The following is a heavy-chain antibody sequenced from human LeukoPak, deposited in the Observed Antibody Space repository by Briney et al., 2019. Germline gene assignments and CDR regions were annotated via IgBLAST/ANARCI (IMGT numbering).Heavy chain of an antibody. V-gene: IGHV4-39*07. Sequence: SEILSLTCIVSGGSISSSSYYWGWIRQPPGKGLEWIGSIYHSGSTYYNPSLKSRVTISVDTSKNQFSLNLSSVTAADTAVYYCARGVARSSKFHFSYYFDYWGQGTLVTVSS. J-gene: IGHJ4*02. D-gene: IGHD6-6*01. CDR1: GGSISSSSYY. CDR3: ARGVARSSKFHFSYYFDY. CDR2: IYHSGST.